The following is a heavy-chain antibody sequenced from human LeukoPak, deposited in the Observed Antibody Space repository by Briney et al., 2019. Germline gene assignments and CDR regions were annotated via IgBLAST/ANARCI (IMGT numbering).Heavy chain of an antibody. CDR1: GFTFDDYA. Sequence: GRSLRLSCAASGFTFDDYAMHWVRQATGKGLEWVSGISWNSGSIGYADSVKGRFTISRDNAKNSLYLQMNSLRAEDTALYYCAKPHTSFWSGYSSYFDYWGQGTLVTVSS. J-gene: IGHJ4*02. D-gene: IGHD3-3*01. CDR3: AKPHTSFWSGYSSYFDY. V-gene: IGHV3-9*01. CDR2: ISWNSGSI.